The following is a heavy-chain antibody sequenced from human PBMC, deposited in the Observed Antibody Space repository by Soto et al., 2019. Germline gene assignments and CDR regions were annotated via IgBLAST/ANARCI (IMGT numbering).Heavy chain of an antibody. V-gene: IGHV3-33*01. CDR2: IWYDGSNK. Sequence: QVQLVESGGGVVQPGRSLRLSCAASGFTFSSYGMHWVRQAPGKGLEWVAVIWYDGSNKYYADSVKGRFTISRDNSKNTLDLQMNSLRAEDTAVYYCARGDYYDSSGYSYLTDYWGQGTLVTVSS. D-gene: IGHD3-22*01. CDR1: GFTFSSYG. CDR3: ARGDYYDSSGYSYLTDY. J-gene: IGHJ4*02.